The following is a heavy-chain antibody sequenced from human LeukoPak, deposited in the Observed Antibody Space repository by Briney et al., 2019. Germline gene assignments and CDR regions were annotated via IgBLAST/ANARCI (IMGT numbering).Heavy chain of an antibody. CDR2: INPNSGGT. J-gene: IGHJ3*02. V-gene: IGHV1-2*02. CDR3: ARASRRIVVVIPTPGWSAFDI. D-gene: IGHD3-22*01. Sequence: GASVKVSCKASGYTFTGYYMHWVRQAPGQGLEWMGWINPNSGGTNYAQKFQGRVTMTRDTSISTAYMELSRLRSDDTAVYYCARASRRIVVVIPTPGWSAFDIWGQGTMVTVSS. CDR1: GYTFTGYY.